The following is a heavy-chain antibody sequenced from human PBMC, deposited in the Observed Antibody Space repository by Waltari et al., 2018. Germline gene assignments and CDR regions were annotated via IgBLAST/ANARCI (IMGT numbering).Heavy chain of an antibody. CDR2: INHSGST. V-gene: IGHV4-34*01. D-gene: IGHD6-13*01. Sequence: QVQLQQWGAGLLKPSEPLSLTCAVYGGSFSGYYWSWIRQPPGKGLEWIGEINHSGSTNYNPSLKSRVTISVDTSKNQFSLKLSSVTAADTAVYYCARSGNTIAAAGRFDYWGQGTLVTVSS. CDR3: ARSGNTIAAAGRFDY. CDR1: GGSFSGYY. J-gene: IGHJ4*02.